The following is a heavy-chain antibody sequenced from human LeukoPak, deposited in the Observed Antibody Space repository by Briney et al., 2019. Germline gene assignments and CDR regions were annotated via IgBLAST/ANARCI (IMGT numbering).Heavy chain of an antibody. D-gene: IGHD3-22*01. Sequence: GGSLRLSCAAPGFNFRTYGMNWVRQAPGKGLEWVSYISSSGSIVYYAESVKGRFTISRDNAKNSVYLQTNILRDEDTALYYCARDSGGYYHSGGYYYGWFDSWGQGTLVSVSS. CDR1: GFNFRTYG. V-gene: IGHV3-48*03. CDR3: ARDSGGYYHSGGYYYGWFDS. J-gene: IGHJ5*01. CDR2: ISSSGSIV.